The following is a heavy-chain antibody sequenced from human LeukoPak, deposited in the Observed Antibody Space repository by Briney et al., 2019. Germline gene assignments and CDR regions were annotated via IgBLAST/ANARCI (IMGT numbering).Heavy chain of an antibody. J-gene: IGHJ4*02. D-gene: IGHD3-22*01. CDR2: ISTSSNYI. CDR3: ASVFLRYDSSGYYYFDY. CDR1: GLNFSNYW. Sequence: KTGGSLRLSCVVSGLNFSNYWMHWVRQVPGKGLEWVSSISTSSNYIYYADSVKGRFTISRDNAKNSLYLQMNSLRAEDTAVYYCASVFLRYDSSGYYYFDYWGQGTLVTVSS. V-gene: IGHV3-21*01.